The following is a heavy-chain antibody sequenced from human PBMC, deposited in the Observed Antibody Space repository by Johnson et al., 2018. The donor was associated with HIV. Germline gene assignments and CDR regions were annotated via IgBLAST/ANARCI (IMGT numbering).Heavy chain of an antibody. CDR3: ASTGSGSDDAFDI. CDR1: GFTFSTYA. J-gene: IGHJ3*02. Sequence: QVQLVESGGGVVQPGRSLRLSCAASGFTFSTYAMHWVRQAPGKGLEWVAVISSDESNKYYADSVKGRFTISRDNSKNTLYLQMNRLGAEETAVYYCASTGSGSDDAFDIWGQGTMVTVSS. CDR2: ISSDESNK. V-gene: IGHV3-30*04. D-gene: IGHD3-10*01.